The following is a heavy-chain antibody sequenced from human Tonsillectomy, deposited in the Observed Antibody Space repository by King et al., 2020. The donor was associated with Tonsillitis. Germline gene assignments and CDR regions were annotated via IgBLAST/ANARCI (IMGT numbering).Heavy chain of an antibody. CDR2: INPNSGGT. J-gene: IGHJ2*01. CDR3: VWHGETYWYFDV. D-gene: IGHD4-17*01. V-gene: IGHV1-2*02. CDR1: GHTFTNYY. Sequence: HVQLVQSGAEVKKPGASVKVSCKASGHTFTNYYMHWVRQAPGQGLEWMGWINPNSGGTSYRQKFQGRVTMTRDTSISTVYMDLSRLTSDDTAVYYCVWHGETYWYFDVWGRGTLVTVSS.